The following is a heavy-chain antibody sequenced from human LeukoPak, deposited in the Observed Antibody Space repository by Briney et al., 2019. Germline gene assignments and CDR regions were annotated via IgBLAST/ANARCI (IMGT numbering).Heavy chain of an antibody. CDR3: ARGAREVASDYYYGLDV. D-gene: IGHD2-15*01. CDR2: INAYNGDT. CDR1: GFTFNIYG. Sequence: ASMKVSCKSSGFTFNIYGFTWVRQAPGQGLEWMGRINAYNGDTNYAQKFQGRVTMTTDTSTSTAYMELRSLTSDDTAVYYCARGAREVASDYYYGLDVWGQGTTVTVSS. V-gene: IGHV1-18*01. J-gene: IGHJ6*02.